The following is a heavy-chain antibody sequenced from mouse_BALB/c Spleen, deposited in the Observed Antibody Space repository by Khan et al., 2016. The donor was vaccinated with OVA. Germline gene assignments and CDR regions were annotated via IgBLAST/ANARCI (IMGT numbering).Heavy chain of an antibody. V-gene: IGHV1-4*01. Sequence: QVQLKESGAELARPGASVKMSCKASGYTFTSYSMHWIKQRPGQGLEWIGNINPSNGYTNHNQNFRDKATLTADKSSSTAYMQLSSLTSEDSAVXYGERDLHYHGSREALDYWGQGTSVTVSS. CDR2: INPSNGYT. CDR1: GYTFTSYS. CDR3: ERDLHYHGSREALDY. D-gene: IGHD1-1*01. J-gene: IGHJ4*01.